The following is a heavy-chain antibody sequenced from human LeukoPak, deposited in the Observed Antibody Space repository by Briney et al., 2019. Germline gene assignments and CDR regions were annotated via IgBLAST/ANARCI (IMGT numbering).Heavy chain of an antibody. CDR3: AGADRYCSSTSCYFVY. J-gene: IGHJ4*02. CDR2: ISPGGGPT. D-gene: IGHD2-2*01. V-gene: IGHV3-11*01. CDR1: GFTFSDYY. Sequence: GGSLRLSCAASGFTFSDYYMSWIRQAPGKGLEWVSGISPGGGPTYYADSVKGRFTISRDNAKNSLYLQMNSLRSEDTAVYYCAGADRYCSSTSCYFVYWGQGTLVTVSS.